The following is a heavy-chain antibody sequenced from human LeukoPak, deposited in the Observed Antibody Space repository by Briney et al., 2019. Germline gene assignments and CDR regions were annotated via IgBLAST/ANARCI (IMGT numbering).Heavy chain of an antibody. Sequence: GASVKVSCKASGYTFTSYGISWVRQAPGQGLEWMGWISAYNGNTNYAQKLQGRVTMTTDTSTSTAYMELRSLRSDDTAVYYCATVRDATYPLGELLYYYYYMDVWGKGTTVTVSS. CDR3: ATVRDATYPLGELLYYYYYMDV. J-gene: IGHJ6*03. CDR2: ISAYNGNT. CDR1: GYTFTSYG. V-gene: IGHV1-18*01. D-gene: IGHD1-26*01.